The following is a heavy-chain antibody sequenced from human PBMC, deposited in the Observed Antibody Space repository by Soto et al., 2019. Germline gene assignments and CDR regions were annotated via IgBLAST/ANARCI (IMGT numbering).Heavy chain of an antibody. J-gene: IGHJ6*02. Sequence: ASVKVSCKASGGTFSSYAISWVRQAPGQGLEWMGGIIPIFGTANYAQKFQGRVTITADESTSTAYMELSSLRSEDTAVYYCAGGGLGPIVPYSYYSGMAVWGQGTTVTVPS. CDR1: GGTFSSYA. CDR3: AGGGLGPIVPYSYYSGMAV. CDR2: IIPIFGTA. D-gene: IGHD2-2*01. V-gene: IGHV1-69*13.